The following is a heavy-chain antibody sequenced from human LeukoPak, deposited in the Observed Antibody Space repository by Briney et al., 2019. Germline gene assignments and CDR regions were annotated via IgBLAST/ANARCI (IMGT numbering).Heavy chain of an antibody. CDR1: GFTFSNYW. CDR3: VREGDSGSYYFDY. Sequence: PGGSLRLSCAASGFTFSNYWMSWVRQAPGKGLEWVANIKEDGSEKYYVDSVKGRFTISRDNAKNSLSLQMNSLRADDTTVYYCVREGDSGSYYFDYWGQGTLVTVSS. D-gene: IGHD1-26*01. J-gene: IGHJ4*02. V-gene: IGHV3-7*03. CDR2: IKEDGSEK.